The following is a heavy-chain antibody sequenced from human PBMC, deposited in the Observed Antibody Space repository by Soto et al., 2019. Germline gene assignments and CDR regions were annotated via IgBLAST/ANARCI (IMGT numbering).Heavy chain of an antibody. CDR3: ARDLLDCTNGVCRYYYYYGMDV. V-gene: IGHV1-18*01. CDR1: GYTFTSYG. Sequence: ASVKVSCKASGYTFTSYGISWVRQAPGQGLEWMGWISAYNGNTSYAQKLQGRVTMTTDTSTSTAYMELRSLRSDDTAVYYCARDLLDCTNGVCRYYYYYGMDVWGQGTTVTVSS. D-gene: IGHD2-8*01. J-gene: IGHJ6*02. CDR2: ISAYNGNT.